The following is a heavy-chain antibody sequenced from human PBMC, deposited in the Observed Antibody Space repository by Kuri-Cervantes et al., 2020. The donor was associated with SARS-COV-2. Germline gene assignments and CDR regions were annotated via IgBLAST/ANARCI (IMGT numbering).Heavy chain of an antibody. CDR3: ARGVGAAVAGTLITIYYYYGMDV. D-gene: IGHD6-19*01. Sequence: GSLRLSCAVYGGSFSGYYWSWISQPPGKGLEWIGEINHSGSTNYNPSLKSRVTISVDTSKNQFSLKLSSVTAADTAVYYCARGVGAAVAGTLITIYYYYGMDVWGQGTTVTVSS. J-gene: IGHJ6*02. V-gene: IGHV4-34*01. CDR2: INHSGST. CDR1: GGSFSGYY.